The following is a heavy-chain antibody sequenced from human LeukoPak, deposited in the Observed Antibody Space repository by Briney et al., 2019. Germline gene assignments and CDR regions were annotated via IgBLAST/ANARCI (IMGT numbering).Heavy chain of an antibody. CDR2: IKSDGGTT. V-gene: IGHV3-15*01. Sequence: GGSLRLSCAASGFTFNNAWMSWVRQAPGKGLEWIGRIKSDGGTTDYAAPVKGRFTISRDDSKNTLYLQMNSLKAEDTAVYYCTTDLGDYGDYVRCWGQGTLVTVSS. CDR1: GFTFNNAW. J-gene: IGHJ4*02. CDR3: TTDLGDYGDYVRC. D-gene: IGHD4-17*01.